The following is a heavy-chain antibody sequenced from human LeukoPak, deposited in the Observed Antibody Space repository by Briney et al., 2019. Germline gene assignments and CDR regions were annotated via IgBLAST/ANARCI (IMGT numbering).Heavy chain of an antibody. V-gene: IGHV3-33*01. D-gene: IGHD3-10*01. J-gene: IGHJ3*02. Sequence: QPGRSLRLSCAASGFTFSSYGMHWVRQAPGKGLESVAVIWYDGSNKYYADSVKGRFTISRDNSKNTLYLQMNSLRAEDTAVYYCARGGSGSYLKDAFDIWGQGTMVTVSS. CDR2: IWYDGSNK. CDR1: GFTFSSYG. CDR3: ARGGSGSYLKDAFDI.